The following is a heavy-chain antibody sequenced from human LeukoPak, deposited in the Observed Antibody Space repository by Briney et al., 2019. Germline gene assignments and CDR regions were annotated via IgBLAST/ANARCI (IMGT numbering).Heavy chain of an antibody. CDR2: ISSSRYI. D-gene: IGHD2-2*01. CDR3: ARDPGTGFSYPIDY. CDR1: AFTFRSYS. Sequence: GASLRLSCAASAFTFRSYSMNWVRQAPGKGLEWVSSISSSRYIYYADSLKGRFTISRDNAKNSLYLQMNSLRAEDTAVYYCARDPGTGFSYPIDYWGQGSLVTVAS. J-gene: IGHJ4*02. V-gene: IGHV3-21*06.